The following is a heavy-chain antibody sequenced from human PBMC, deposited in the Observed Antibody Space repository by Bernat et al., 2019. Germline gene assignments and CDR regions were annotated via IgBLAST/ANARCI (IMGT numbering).Heavy chain of an antibody. CDR2: ISYDGSNK. Sequence: VQLVESGGGLVQPGGSLRLSCAASGFTFSSYAMHWVRQAPGKGLEWVAVISYDGSNKYYADSVKGRFTISRDNSKNTLYLQMNSLRAEDTAVYYCARDNYWGQGTLVTVSS. CDR3: ARDNY. V-gene: IGHV3-30*01. CDR1: GFTFSSYA. J-gene: IGHJ4*02.